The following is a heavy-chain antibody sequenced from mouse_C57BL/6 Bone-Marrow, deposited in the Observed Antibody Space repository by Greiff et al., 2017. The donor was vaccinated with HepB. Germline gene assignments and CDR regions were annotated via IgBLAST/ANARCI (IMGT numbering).Heavy chain of an antibody. CDR3: ARPYYSNYVGFAY. J-gene: IGHJ3*01. D-gene: IGHD2-5*01. CDR2: ISYDGSN. CDR1: GYSITSGYY. V-gene: IGHV3-6*01. Sequence: DVQLQESGPGLVKPSQSLSLTCSVTGYSITSGYYWNWIRQFPGNKLEWMGYISYDGSNNYNPSLKNRISITRDTSKNQFFLKLNSVTTEDTATYYCARPYYSNYVGFAYWGQGTLVTVSA.